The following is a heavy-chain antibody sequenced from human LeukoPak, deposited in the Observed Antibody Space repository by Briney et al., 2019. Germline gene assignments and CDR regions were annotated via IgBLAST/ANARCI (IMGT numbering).Heavy chain of an antibody. CDR1: GGSFSGYY. J-gene: IGHJ4*02. Sequence: SETLSLTCAVYGGSFSGYYWSWIRQPPGKGLEWIGEINHSGSTNYNPSLKSRVTISVDTSKNQFSLKLSSVTAADTAVYFCARSPELRLSYDTTGYYGYFFDFWGQGTLVTVSS. CDR2: INHSGST. CDR3: ARSPELRLSYDTTGYYGYFFDF. V-gene: IGHV4-34*01. D-gene: IGHD3-22*01.